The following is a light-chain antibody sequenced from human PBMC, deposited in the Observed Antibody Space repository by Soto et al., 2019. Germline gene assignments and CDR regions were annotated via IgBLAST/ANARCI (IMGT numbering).Light chain of an antibody. J-gene: IGKJ1*01. CDR2: GAS. CDR3: QQYDSSPKT. Sequence: EIVLTQSPGTLSLSPGERATLSCRASQSVSSSYLAWYQQKPGQAPRLLIYGASSRATGIPDRFSGSGSGTDFNITISKLEPEDFAGYYCQQYDSSPKTFGQGTKVEIK. CDR1: QSVSSSY. V-gene: IGKV3-20*01.